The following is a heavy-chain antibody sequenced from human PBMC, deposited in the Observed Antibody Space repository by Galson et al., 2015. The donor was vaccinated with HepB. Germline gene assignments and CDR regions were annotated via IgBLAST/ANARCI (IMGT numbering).Heavy chain of an antibody. V-gene: IGHV3-23*01. CDR1: GFTFSSYA. CDR2: ISGSGGST. Sequence: SLRLSCAASGFTFSSYAMSWVRQAPGKGLEWVSAISGSGGSTYYADSVKGRFTISRDNSKNTLYLQMNSLRAEDTAVYYCAKADSSSWYAFDYWGQGTLVTVSS. CDR3: AKADSSSWYAFDY. D-gene: IGHD6-13*01. J-gene: IGHJ4*02.